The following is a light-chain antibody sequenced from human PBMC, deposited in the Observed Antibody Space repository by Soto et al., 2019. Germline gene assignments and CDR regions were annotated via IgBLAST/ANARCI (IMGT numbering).Light chain of an antibody. CDR3: QQYGSSYT. CDR2: GAS. J-gene: IGKJ2*01. CDR1: QSVSSSY. Sequence: EIALTQSPGTLSLSPGERATLSCRASQSVSSSYLAWYQQNPGQAPRLLIYGASSTGTGVPDRFSGSGVGTDFTLTISRQEAEVVSVCYCQQYGSSYTFGQGTKLEIK. V-gene: IGKV3-20*01.